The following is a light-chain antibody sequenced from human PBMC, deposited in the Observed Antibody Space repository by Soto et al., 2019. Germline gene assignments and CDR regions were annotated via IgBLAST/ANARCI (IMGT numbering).Light chain of an antibody. CDR1: QSISSW. V-gene: IGKV1-5*03. CDR2: KAS. Sequence: DIQMTQSPSTLSASVGDRVTITCLASQSISSWLAWYQQKPGKAPKLLIYKASSLESGVPSRFSGSGSGTEFTLTISSLQPDDSATYYCQQYNSYWTFGQGTKLEIK. J-gene: IGKJ2*01. CDR3: QQYNSYWT.